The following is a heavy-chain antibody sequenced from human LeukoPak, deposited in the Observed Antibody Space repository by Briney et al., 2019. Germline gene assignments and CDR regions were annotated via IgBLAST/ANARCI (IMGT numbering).Heavy chain of an antibody. Sequence: ASVKVSCKASGYTFTSYDINWVRQATGQGLEWMGWMNPNTGNTVYVQKFQGRVTMTRNTSISTAYMELSSLRSEDTAVYYCARDLDTTIFGVIDYWGQGTLVTVSS. CDR1: GYTFTSYD. CDR3: ARDLDTTIFGVIDY. D-gene: IGHD3-3*01. V-gene: IGHV1-8*01. CDR2: MNPNTGNT. J-gene: IGHJ4*02.